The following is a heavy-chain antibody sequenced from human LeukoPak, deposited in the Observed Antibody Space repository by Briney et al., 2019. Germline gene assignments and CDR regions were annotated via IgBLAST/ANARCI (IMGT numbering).Heavy chain of an antibody. CDR3: AKRESSA. CDR1: GFTVSGNY. Sequence: GGSLRLSCAASGFTVSGNYMTWVRQAPGKGLEWVSAISGSGGSTYYADSVKGRFTISRDNSKNTLYLQMNSLRAEDTAVYYCAKRESSAWGQGTTVTVSS. D-gene: IGHD6-25*01. V-gene: IGHV3-23*01. J-gene: IGHJ6*02. CDR2: ISGSGGST.